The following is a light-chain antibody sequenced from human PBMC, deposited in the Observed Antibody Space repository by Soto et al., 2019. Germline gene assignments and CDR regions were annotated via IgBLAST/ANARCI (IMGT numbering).Light chain of an antibody. CDR1: SSDIGGYNH. CDR2: DVD. V-gene: IGLV2-14*03. Sequence: QSALTQPTSASGSPGQSITISCTGVSSDIGGYNHVSWYQQHPGKVPRLIIYDVDNRPLGVSNRFSGSQSGNMASLTISGLQAEDEADYYCCAYTARTTLSWVFGGGTKLTVL. J-gene: IGLJ3*02. CDR3: CAYTARTTLSWV.